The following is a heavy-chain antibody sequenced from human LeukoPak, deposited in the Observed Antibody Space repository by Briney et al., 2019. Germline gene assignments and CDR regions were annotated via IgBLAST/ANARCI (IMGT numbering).Heavy chain of an antibody. CDR3: ARDTKRSRARWENLGIDP. Sequence: ASVKVSCKASGYTFTSYGISWVRQATGQGLEWMGYIITYNGNTNYAQKLQGRVTMTTDTSTSTAYMELRSLRSDDTAVYYCARDTKRSRARWENLGIDPWGQGTLVTVSS. V-gene: IGHV1-18*01. D-gene: IGHD3-16*01. J-gene: IGHJ5*02. CDR1: GYTFTSYG. CDR2: IITYNGNT.